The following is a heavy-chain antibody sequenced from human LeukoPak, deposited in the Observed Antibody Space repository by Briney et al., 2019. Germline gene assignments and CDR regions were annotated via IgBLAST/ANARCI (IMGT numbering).Heavy chain of an antibody. CDR3: ARRYYHGSSAYWFAFDY. V-gene: IGHV1-18*01. CDR1: GYTFTSYG. J-gene: IGHJ4*02. CDR2: ISAYNGNT. Sequence: ASVKVSCKASGYTFTSYGTSWVRQAPGQGLEWMGWISAYNGNTNYAQKLQGRVTMTTDTSTSTAYMELSRLRSDDTAVYYCARRYYHGSSAYWFAFDYWGQGTLVTVSS. D-gene: IGHD3-22*01.